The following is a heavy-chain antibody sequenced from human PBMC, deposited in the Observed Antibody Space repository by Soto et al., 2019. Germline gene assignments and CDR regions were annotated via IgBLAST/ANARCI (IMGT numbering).Heavy chain of an antibody. V-gene: IGHV3-11*01. J-gene: IGHJ4*02. CDR2: ISSSGSSI. CDR3: ATDRVTLPGTFGY. D-gene: IGHD6-13*01. CDR1: GFTLSDYY. Sequence: GGSLRLSCAASGFTLSDYYMSWMRQAPGKGLEWVSYISSSGSSIYYADSVKGRFTISRDNAKNSMYLQMNGLRAEGTAVYYCATDRVTLPGTFGYWGQGTLVTVSS.